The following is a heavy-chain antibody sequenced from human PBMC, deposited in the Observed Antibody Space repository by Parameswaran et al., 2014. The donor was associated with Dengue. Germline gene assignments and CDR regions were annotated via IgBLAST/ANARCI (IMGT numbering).Heavy chain of an antibody. CDR2: ISSSSSYI. J-gene: IGHJ2*01. V-gene: IGHV3-21*01. CDR3: ALRAYGSYADWYFDL. D-gene: IGHD1-26*01. Sequence: VRQAPGKGLEWVSSISSSSSYIYYADSVKGRFTISRDNAKNSLYLQMNSLRAEDTAVYYCALRAYGSYADWYFDLWGRGTLVTVSS.